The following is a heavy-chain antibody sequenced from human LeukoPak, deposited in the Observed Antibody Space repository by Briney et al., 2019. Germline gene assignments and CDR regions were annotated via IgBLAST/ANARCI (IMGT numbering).Heavy chain of an antibody. Sequence: GGSLRLSCAASGFTFSSYAMSWVRQAPGKGLEWVSAISGSGGSTYYADSVKGRFTISRDNSKNTLYLQMNSLRAEDTAVYYCAKDWRNYDFWKVDYMDVWGKGTTVTVSS. CDR2: ISGSGGST. V-gene: IGHV3-23*01. CDR3: AKDWRNYDFWKVDYMDV. CDR1: GFTFSSYA. D-gene: IGHD3-3*01. J-gene: IGHJ6*03.